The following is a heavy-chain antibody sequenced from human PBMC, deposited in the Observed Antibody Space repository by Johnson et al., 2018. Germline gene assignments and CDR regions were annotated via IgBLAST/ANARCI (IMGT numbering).Heavy chain of an antibody. Sequence: VQLVESGGGLVKPGGSLRLSCAASGFTFSDYYMSWIRQAPGKGLEWVANIKQDGSEKYYVDSVKGRFTISRDNAKNSLYLQMNSLRAEDTAVYYCARANVPDDYGSGYYYGMDVWGQGTTVTVSS. D-gene: IGHD3-10*01. V-gene: IGHV3-7*01. CDR3: ARANVPDDYGSGYYYGMDV. J-gene: IGHJ6*02. CDR2: IKQDGSEK. CDR1: GFTFSDYY.